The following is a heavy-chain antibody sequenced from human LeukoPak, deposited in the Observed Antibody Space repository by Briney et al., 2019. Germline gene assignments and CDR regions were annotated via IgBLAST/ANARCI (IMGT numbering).Heavy chain of an antibody. CDR1: GFTFSNYA. J-gene: IGHJ4*02. Sequence: AGGSLRLSCAASGFTFSNYAMSWVRQAPGKGLEWVSSISGSGGSTYYADSVKGRFTVSRDNSKNTLYLQMNSLRAEDSAVYYCAKDRYSSGWSPLGDYWGQGTLVTVSS. CDR3: AKDRYSSGWSPLGDY. CDR2: ISGSGGST. D-gene: IGHD6-19*01. V-gene: IGHV3-23*01.